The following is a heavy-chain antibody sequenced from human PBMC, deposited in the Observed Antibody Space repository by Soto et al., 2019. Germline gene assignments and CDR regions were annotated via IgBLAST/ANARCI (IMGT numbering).Heavy chain of an antibody. V-gene: IGHV3-48*02. J-gene: IGHJ4*02. CDR2: ISSSSSTI. CDR3: ARDGRRITMVRGVLDY. CDR1: GFTFSRYS. D-gene: IGHD3-10*01. Sequence: GGSLRLSCAASGFTFSRYSMNWVRQAPGKGLEWVSYISSSSSTIYYADSVKGRFTISRDNAKNSLYLQMNSLRDEGTAVYYCARDGRRITMVRGVLDYWGQGTLVTVSS.